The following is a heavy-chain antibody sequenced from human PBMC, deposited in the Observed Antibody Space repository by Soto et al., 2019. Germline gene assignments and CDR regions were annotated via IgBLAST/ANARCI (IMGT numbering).Heavy chain of an antibody. J-gene: IGHJ3*02. V-gene: IGHV3-23*01. CDR3: AKTRGYSGSYYRAFDI. CDR1: GFTFSSYA. CDR2: ISGSGGST. D-gene: IGHD1-26*01. Sequence: ESLRLSCAASGFTFSSYAMSWVRQAPGKGLEWVSAISGSGGSTYYADSVKGRFTISRDNSKNTLYLQMNSLRAEDTAVYYCAKTRGYSGSYYRAFDIWGQGTMVT.